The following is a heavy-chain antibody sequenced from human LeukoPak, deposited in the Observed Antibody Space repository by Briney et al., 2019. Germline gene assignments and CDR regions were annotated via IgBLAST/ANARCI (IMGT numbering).Heavy chain of an antibody. CDR2: ISAYNGNT. J-gene: IGHJ4*02. CDR3: ARAEGLRPTPLDY. Sequence: GASVKVSCKASGYTFTSYGISWVRQAPGQGLEWMGWISAYNGNTNYAQKLQGRVTMTTDTSTSTACMELRSLRSDDTAVYYCARAEGLRPTPLDYWGQGTLVTVSS. CDR1: GYTFTSYG. V-gene: IGHV1-18*01. D-gene: IGHD4/OR15-4a*01.